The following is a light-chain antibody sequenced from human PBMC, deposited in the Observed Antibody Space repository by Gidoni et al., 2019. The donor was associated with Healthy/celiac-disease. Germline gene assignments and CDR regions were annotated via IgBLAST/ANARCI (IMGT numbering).Light chain of an antibody. CDR1: QSISSW. Sequence: DIQMTQSPSTLSASVRDRVTITCRASQSISSWLAWYQQKPGKAPKLLIYKASSLESGVPSRFSGSGSGTEFTLTISSLQPDDFATYYCQQYNSHPSTFGQGTKLEIK. V-gene: IGKV1-5*03. J-gene: IGKJ2*02. CDR3: QQYNSHPST. CDR2: KAS.